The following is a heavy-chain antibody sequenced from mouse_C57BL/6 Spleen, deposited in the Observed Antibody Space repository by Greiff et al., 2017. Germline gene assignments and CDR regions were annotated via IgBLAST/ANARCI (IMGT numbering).Heavy chain of an antibody. CDR3: ARFDDGYHYAMDY. Sequence: QVQLQQPGAELVKPGASVKMSCKASGYTFTSYWITWVKQRPGQGLEWIGDIYPGSGSTNYNEKFKSKATLTVDTSSSTAYMQLSSLTSEDSAVYYCARFDDGYHYAMDYWGQGTSVTVSS. CDR1: GYTFTSYW. D-gene: IGHD2-3*01. J-gene: IGHJ4*01. V-gene: IGHV1-55*01. CDR2: IYPGSGST.